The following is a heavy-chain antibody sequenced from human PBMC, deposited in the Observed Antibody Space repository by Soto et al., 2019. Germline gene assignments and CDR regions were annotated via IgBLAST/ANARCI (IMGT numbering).Heavy chain of an antibody. CDR2: IYYSGST. V-gene: IGHV4-31*03. CDR3: ARHARYSGYDSPDY. J-gene: IGHJ4*02. CDR1: GGSISSGGYY. D-gene: IGHD5-12*01. Sequence: SETLSLTCTVSGGSISSGGYYWSWIRQHPGKGLEWIGYIYYSGSTYYNPSLKSRVTISVDTSKNQFSLKLSSVTAADTAVYYCARHARYSGYDSPDYWGQGTLVTVSS.